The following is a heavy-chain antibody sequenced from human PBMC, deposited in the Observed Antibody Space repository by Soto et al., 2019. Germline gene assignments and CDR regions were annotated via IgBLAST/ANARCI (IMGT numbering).Heavy chain of an antibody. V-gene: IGHV1-69*06. J-gene: IGHJ5*02. Sequence: QVQLVQSGAEVKKPGSSVKVSCKASGGTFSSYAISWVRQAPGQGLEWMGGIIPIFGTANYAQKFQGRVTIIADKSTSTAYMELSSLRSEDTAVYYCAREGTIAAAGTGEDNWFDPWGQGTLVTVSS. CDR1: GGTFSSYA. CDR2: IIPIFGTA. CDR3: AREGTIAAAGTGEDNWFDP. D-gene: IGHD6-13*01.